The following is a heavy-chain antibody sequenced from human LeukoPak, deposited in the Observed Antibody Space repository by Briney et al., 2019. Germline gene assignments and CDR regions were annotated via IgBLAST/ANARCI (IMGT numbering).Heavy chain of an antibody. CDR3: AKDIEGFGELAAHNFDY. Sequence: GGSLRLSCAASGFTFSSYDMHWVRQATGKGLEWVSAIGTAGDTYYPGSVKGRFTISRENAKNSLYLQMNSLRAEDTAVYYCAKDIEGFGELAAHNFDYWGQGTLVTVSS. D-gene: IGHD3-10*01. V-gene: IGHV3-13*01. CDR2: IGTAGDT. CDR1: GFTFSSYD. J-gene: IGHJ4*02.